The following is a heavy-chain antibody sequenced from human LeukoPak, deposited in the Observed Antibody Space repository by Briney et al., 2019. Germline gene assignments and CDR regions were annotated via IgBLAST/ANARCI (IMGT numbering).Heavy chain of an antibody. Sequence: PGGSLRLSCAASGFTFSSYAMSWVRQAPRKGLEWVSAISGSGGSTYYADSVKGRFTISRDNSKNTLYLQMNSLRAEDTAVYYCAKDLGLVVRGVVDYWGQGTLVTVSS. V-gene: IGHV3-23*01. CDR2: ISGSGGST. CDR1: GFTFSSYA. J-gene: IGHJ4*02. D-gene: IGHD3-10*01. CDR3: AKDLGLVVRGVVDY.